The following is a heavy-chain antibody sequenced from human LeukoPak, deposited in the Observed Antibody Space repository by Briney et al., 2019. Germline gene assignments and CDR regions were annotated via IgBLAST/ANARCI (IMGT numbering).Heavy chain of an antibody. D-gene: IGHD6-13*01. CDR2: MYYSGSS. J-gene: IGHJ6*03. Sequence: SETLSLTCTVSGDSISNYYWSWIRQPPGKGLEWIGYMYYSGSSNYNPSPKSRVTISVDTSKNQFSLKLSSVTAADTAVYYCARGGISSSWPPYYYYYMDVWGKGTTVTVSS. V-gene: IGHV4-59*12. CDR3: ARGGISSSWPPYYYYYMDV. CDR1: GDSISNYY.